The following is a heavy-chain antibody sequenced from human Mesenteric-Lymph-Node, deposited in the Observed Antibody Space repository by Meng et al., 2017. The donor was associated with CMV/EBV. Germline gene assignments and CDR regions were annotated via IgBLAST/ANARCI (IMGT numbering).Heavy chain of an antibody. J-gene: IGHJ4*02. CDR3: HTPAWDNWNYFDY. D-gene: IGHD1-20*01. CDR1: GFTFSNAR. V-gene: IGHV3-15*01. CDR2: IKSSTDGGTT. Sequence: GGSLRLSCAASGFTFSNARMSWVRQAPGKGLEWVGRIKSSTDGGTTDYAAAVKGRFTISRDDSKNTLYLQMNNLKTEDTAVYYCHTPAWDNWNYFDYWGQGTLVTVSS.